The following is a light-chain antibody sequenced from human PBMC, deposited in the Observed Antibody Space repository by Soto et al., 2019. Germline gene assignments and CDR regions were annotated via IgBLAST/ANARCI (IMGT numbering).Light chain of an antibody. CDR3: KQYGSSLT. CDR1: QSVSNNY. J-gene: IGKJ5*01. Sequence: EIVLTQSPGTLSLSPGEGATLSCRSSQSVSNNYLAWYHQKPGQAPRLLIYGASNRATGIPDRFSGSGSGTDFTLTISRLEPEDFAVYYCKQYGSSLTFGQGTRLE. V-gene: IGKV3-20*01. CDR2: GAS.